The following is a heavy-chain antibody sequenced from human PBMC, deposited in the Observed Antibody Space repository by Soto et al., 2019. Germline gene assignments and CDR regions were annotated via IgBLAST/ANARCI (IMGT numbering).Heavy chain of an antibody. V-gene: IGHV3-23*01. J-gene: IGHJ5*02. CDR3: AKDRMGASGWFDP. Sequence: PGGPLRLSCVASGFSFSSYTMNWVRQAPGKGLEWVSGVSGNGGNTYYADSVKGRFSISRDNSKNTLYLQLNSLRAEDTAIYYCAKDRMGASGWFDPWRQRTPVTVPS. CDR2: VSGNGGNT. D-gene: IGHD1-26*01. CDR1: GFSFSSYT.